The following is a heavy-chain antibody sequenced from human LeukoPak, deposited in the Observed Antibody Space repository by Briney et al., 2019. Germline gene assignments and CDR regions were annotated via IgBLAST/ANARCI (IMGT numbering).Heavy chain of an antibody. V-gene: IGHV3-23*01. Sequence: GGSLRLSCAASGFTFSSYAMSWVRQAPGKGLEWVSAISGSGGSTYYADSVKGRFTISRDNSKNTLYLQMNNLRAEDTAVYYCAKGPYGSGSFDPWGQGTLVTVSS. D-gene: IGHD3-10*01. J-gene: IGHJ5*02. CDR2: ISGSGGST. CDR1: GFTFSSYA. CDR3: AKGPYGSGSFDP.